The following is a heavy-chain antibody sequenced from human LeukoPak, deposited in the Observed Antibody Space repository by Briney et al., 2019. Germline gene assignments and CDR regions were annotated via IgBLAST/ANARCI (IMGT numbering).Heavy chain of an antibody. D-gene: IGHD2-21*02. CDR3: ARANVVTAIDY. CDR1: GGSFSGYY. Sequence: SETLSLTCAVYGGSFSGYYWSWIRQPPGKGLEWIGEINHSGSTNYNPSLKSRVTISVDTSKNQFSLKLSSVTAADTAVYYCARANVVTAIDYWGQGTLVTVSS. J-gene: IGHJ4*02. CDR2: INHSGST. V-gene: IGHV4-34*01.